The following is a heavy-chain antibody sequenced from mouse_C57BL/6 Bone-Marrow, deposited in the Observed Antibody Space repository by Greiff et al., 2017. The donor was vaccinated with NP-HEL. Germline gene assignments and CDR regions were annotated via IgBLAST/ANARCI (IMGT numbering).Heavy chain of an antibody. CDR3: ARGGWLPYYYAMDY. Sequence: VQLKQSGPELVKPGASVKIPCKASGYTFTDYNMDWVKQSHGKSLEWIGDINPNNGGTIYNQKFKGKATLTVDKSSSTAYMGLRSLTSEDTAVYYCARGGWLPYYYAMDYWGQGTSVTVSS. D-gene: IGHD2-3*01. CDR1: GYTFTDYN. V-gene: IGHV1-18*01. J-gene: IGHJ4*01. CDR2: INPNNGGT.